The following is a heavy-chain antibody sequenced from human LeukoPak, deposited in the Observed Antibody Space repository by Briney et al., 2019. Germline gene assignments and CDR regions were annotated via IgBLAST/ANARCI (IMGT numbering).Heavy chain of an antibody. Sequence: GASVKVSCKASGYTFTSYYMHWVRQAPGQGLEWMGIINPSGGSTSYAQKFQGRVTMTRDTSTSTVYMELGSLRSEDTAVYYCARDRRDGYNYWYFDLWGRGTLVTVSS. J-gene: IGHJ2*01. V-gene: IGHV1-46*01. CDR2: INPSGGST. D-gene: IGHD5-24*01. CDR1: GYTFTSYY. CDR3: ARDRRDGYNYWYFDL.